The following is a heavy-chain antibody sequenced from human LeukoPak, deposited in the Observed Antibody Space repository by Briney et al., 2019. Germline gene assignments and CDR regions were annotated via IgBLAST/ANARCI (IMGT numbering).Heavy chain of an antibody. CDR3: ARDTARMATIPSRYFDY. Sequence: PGGSLRLSCAASGFTFSSYSMNWVRQAPGKGLEWVSSISSSGSTIYYADSVKGRFTISRDNAKNSLYLQMNSLRAEDTAVYYCARDTARMATIPSRYFDYWGQGTLVTVSS. CDR1: GFTFSSYS. D-gene: IGHD5-24*01. J-gene: IGHJ4*02. CDR2: ISSSGSTI. V-gene: IGHV3-48*04.